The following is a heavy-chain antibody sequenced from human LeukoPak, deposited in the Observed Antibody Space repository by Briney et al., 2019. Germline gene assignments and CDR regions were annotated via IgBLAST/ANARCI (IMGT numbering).Heavy chain of an antibody. CDR3: ARGPSGYHNT. V-gene: IGHV3-7*01. CDR2: IKEDGSEK. CDR1: GFDFSNFW. J-gene: IGHJ4*02. D-gene: IGHD5-12*01. Sequence: PGGSLRLSCVVSGFDFSNFWMTWVRQPPGKGLERVANIKEDGSEKYYVDSVKGRFTISRDNAKNSLYLQMNSLRAEDTAVYYCARGPSGYHNTGGQGTLVTVSS.